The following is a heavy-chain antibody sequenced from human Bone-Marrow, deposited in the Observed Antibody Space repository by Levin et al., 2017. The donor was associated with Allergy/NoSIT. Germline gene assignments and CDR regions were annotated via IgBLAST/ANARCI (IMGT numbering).Heavy chain of an antibody. Sequence: GSLRLSCATSGFSFSTFGMHWVRQAPGKGLAWVAFILFDGNDRYHADSVKGRFTISRDNSRNTLFLQMNSLRAEDTAVYYCARVAKAFSYAYDAFDIWGQGTVVTVSS. V-gene: IGHV3-33*01. D-gene: IGHD3-16*01. J-gene: IGHJ3*02. CDR2: ILFDGNDR. CDR3: ARVAKAFSYAYDAFDI. CDR1: GFSFSTFG.